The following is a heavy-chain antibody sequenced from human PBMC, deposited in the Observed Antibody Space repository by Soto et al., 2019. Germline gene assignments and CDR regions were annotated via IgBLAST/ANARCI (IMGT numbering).Heavy chain of an antibody. D-gene: IGHD3-22*01. CDR1: GFTLSGSA. J-gene: IGHJ2*01. CDR2: IRSKANKYAT. Sequence: EEQLVESGGGLVQPGGSLKLSCAASGFTLSGSAIHWVRQASGRGLEWVGRIRSKANKYATAYAVSVKGRFTISRADSDNTAYLQMNSLKSEDTAVYYCTRPSEDRSGYDGFFDLWGRGTLVTVSS. CDR3: TRPSEDRSGYDGFFDL. V-gene: IGHV3-73*02.